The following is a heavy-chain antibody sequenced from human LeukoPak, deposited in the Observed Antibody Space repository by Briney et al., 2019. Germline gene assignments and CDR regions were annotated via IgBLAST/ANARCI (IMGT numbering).Heavy chain of an antibody. V-gene: IGHV4-59*01. CDR3: ARDATVVTPHQAFDI. Sequence: SSETLSLTCTVSGVSISSYYWSWIRQPPGKGLEWIGYIYYSGSTNYNPSLKSRVTISVDTSKNQFSLKLSSVTAADTAVYYCARDATVVTPHQAFDIWGQGTMVTVSS. CDR1: GVSISSYY. J-gene: IGHJ3*02. CDR2: IYYSGST. D-gene: IGHD4-23*01.